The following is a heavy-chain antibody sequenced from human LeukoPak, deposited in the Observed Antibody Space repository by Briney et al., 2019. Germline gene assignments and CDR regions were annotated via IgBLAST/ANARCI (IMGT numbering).Heavy chain of an antibody. D-gene: IGHD3-22*01. CDR2: IYTSESGST. CDR1: GGSVSSYY. CDR3: ARGPYYYDSNGYYSRAFDY. Sequence: SETLSLTCTVSGGSVSSYYWNWIRQPAGKGLEWIGRIYTSESGSTNYNPSLKSRVTMSVDTSKNQFSLKLSSVTAADTAVYYCARGPYYYDSNGYYSRAFDYWGQGTLVTVSS. J-gene: IGHJ4*02. V-gene: IGHV4-4*07.